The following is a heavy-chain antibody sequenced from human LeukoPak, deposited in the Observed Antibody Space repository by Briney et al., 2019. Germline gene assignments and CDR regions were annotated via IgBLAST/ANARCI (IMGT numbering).Heavy chain of an antibody. CDR2: IYYSGST. Sequence: SQTLSLTCTVSGGSISSGGYYWSWIRQHPGKGLEWIGYIYYSGSTYYNPSLKSRVTISVGTSKNQLSLKLSSVTAADTAVYYCARDRGPGVLDYWGQGTLVTVSS. J-gene: IGHJ4*02. D-gene: IGHD3-10*01. CDR3: ARDRGPGVLDY. CDR1: GGSISSGGYY. V-gene: IGHV4-31*03.